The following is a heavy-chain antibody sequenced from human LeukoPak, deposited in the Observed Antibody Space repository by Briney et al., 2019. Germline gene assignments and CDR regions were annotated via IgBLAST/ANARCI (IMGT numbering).Heavy chain of an antibody. CDR3: AGSYSSGWYVFDY. CDR1: GYTFTSYD. J-gene: IGHJ4*02. D-gene: IGHD6-19*01. CDR2: INPNSGGT. Sequence: RGASVKVSCKASGYTFTSYDINWVRQATGQGLEWMGWINPNSGGTNYAQKFQGRVTMTRDTSISTAYMELSRLRSDDTAVYYCAGSYSSGWYVFDYWGQGTLVTVSS. V-gene: IGHV1-2*02.